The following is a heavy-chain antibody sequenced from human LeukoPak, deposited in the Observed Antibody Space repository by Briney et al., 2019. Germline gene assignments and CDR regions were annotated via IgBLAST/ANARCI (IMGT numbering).Heavy chain of an antibody. V-gene: IGHV1-46*01. CDR2: MNTSSGGT. D-gene: IGHD1-26*01. CDR1: VYPFTTNL. Sequence: GASVTVSLKASVYPFTTNLIHWMRQPHGQGIEWLGEMNTSSGGTNYAPTFQGRVTMTRDTSTSTVYMELSSLTSEDTAVYLCARDPANGRPDSFDIWGQGTMVTVSS. J-gene: IGHJ3*02. CDR3: ARDPANGRPDSFDI.